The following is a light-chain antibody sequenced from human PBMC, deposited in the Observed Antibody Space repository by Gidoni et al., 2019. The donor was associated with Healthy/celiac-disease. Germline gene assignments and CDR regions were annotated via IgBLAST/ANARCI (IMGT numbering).Light chain of an antibody. CDR2: DAS. CDR1: QSVSSY. V-gene: IGKV3-11*01. J-gene: IGKJ2*01. Sequence: DIVLTQSPATLSLSPGERAPLSCRASQSVSSYLAWYQQKPGQAPRLRLYDASNRATGIPARFSGSGSVTDFTLTISSLEPEDFAVYYCQQRSNWPPYTFGQGTKLEIK. CDR3: QQRSNWPPYT.